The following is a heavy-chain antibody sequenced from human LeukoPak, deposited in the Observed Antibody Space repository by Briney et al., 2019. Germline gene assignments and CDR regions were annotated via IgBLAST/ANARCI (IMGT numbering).Heavy chain of an antibody. CDR3: AKSRYYGSGSYYS. CDR2: ISGSGGST. Sequence: GGSLRLACAASGFTFSSYAMSWIRQAPGKGLEWVSAISGSGGSTYYADSVKGRFTISRDNSKNTLYLQMNSLRAEDTAVYYCAKSRYYGSGSYYSWGQGTLVTVSS. CDR1: GFTFSSYA. V-gene: IGHV3-23*01. J-gene: IGHJ4*02. D-gene: IGHD3-10*01.